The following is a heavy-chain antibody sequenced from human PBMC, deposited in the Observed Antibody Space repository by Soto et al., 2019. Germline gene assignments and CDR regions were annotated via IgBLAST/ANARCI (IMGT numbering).Heavy chain of an antibody. Sequence: QVQLVQSGAEMKKPGSSVKVSCKASGGTFNSNAISWVRQAPGQGLEWMGVIIPMFGTTNYAQKFQGRVRFTADKSTSTAYMDLTSLRSEDTAVYYCAKDALWAGGYSAAYYFDAWGQGTLVTVSS. CDR3: AKDALWAGGYSAAYYFDA. J-gene: IGHJ4*02. V-gene: IGHV1-69*06. CDR2: IIPMFGTT. D-gene: IGHD2-21*02. CDR1: GGTFNSNA.